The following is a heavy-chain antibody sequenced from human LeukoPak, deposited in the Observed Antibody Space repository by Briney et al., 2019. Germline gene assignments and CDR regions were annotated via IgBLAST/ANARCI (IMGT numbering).Heavy chain of an antibody. CDR2: INGYGSST. V-gene: IGHV3-74*01. J-gene: IGHJ4*02. CDR1: GFTFVSYW. CDR3: ARDAPGNTALDY. Sequence: GGSLRLSCAASGFTFVSYWMHWVRQAPRKGLVWVSRINGYGSSTDFADSVKGRFTISRDNAKNTLYLQMNSLRAEDTAVYYCARDAPGNTALDYWGQGTLVTVSS. D-gene: IGHD5-18*01.